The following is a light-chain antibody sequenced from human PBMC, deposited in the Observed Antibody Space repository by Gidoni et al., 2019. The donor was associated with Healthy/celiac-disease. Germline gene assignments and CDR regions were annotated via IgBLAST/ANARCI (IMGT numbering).Light chain of an antibody. CDR1: QSISSW. Sequence: DIQMTQSPSTLSASVGDRVTITCRASQSISSWLAWYQQKPGKAPKLLIYDASSLESGVPSRLSGSTSGTTEFTLTISGLQPDDFATYYCQQYNSRPLTFGGGTKVEIK. CDR2: DAS. CDR3: QQYNSRPLT. V-gene: IGKV1-5*01. J-gene: IGKJ4*01.